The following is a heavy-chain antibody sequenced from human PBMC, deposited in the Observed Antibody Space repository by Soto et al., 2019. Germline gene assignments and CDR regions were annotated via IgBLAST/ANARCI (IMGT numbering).Heavy chain of an antibody. J-gene: IGHJ4*02. D-gene: IGHD3-3*01. V-gene: IGHV1-3*01. CDR1: GYRFTNYG. Sequence: ASVKVSCKASGYRFTNYGLHWVRQAPGQRLEWMGWINGGTGHTKFSEKLQGRVTITRDTSASTAYVELSSLRSEDTAVYYCARDAKVFGVINNPYDNWGPGTQVTVS. CDR2: INGGTGHT. CDR3: ARDAKVFGVINNPYDN.